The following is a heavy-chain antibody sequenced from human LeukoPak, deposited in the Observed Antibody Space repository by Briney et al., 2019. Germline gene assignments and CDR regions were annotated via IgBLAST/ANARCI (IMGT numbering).Heavy chain of an antibody. CDR3: ARHLVSKSRHNYFDY. D-gene: IGHD3-9*01. CDR1: GGSISSSSYY. Sequence: PSETLSLTRTVSGGSISSSSYYWGWIRQPPGKGLGWIGSIYYSGSTYYNPSLKSRVTISVDTSKNQFSLKLSSVTAADTAVYYCARHLVSKSRHNYFDYWGQGTLVTVSS. J-gene: IGHJ4*02. CDR2: IYYSGST. V-gene: IGHV4-39*01.